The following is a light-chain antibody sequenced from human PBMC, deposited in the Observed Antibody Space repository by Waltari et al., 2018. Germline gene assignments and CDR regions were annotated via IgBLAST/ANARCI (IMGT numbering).Light chain of an antibody. Sequence: DIVMTQSQLSLSVTPGEPASVSCRSSQRLLHSNKYNYLDWYLQKPGQSPQLLIYLGSNRASGVPDRFSGSGSGTDFTLEISNVEAEDVGVYYCMQALQTPRTFGQGTKLEIK. V-gene: IGKV2-28*01. CDR2: LGS. CDR3: MQALQTPRT. CDR1: QRLLHSNKYNY. J-gene: IGKJ2*01.